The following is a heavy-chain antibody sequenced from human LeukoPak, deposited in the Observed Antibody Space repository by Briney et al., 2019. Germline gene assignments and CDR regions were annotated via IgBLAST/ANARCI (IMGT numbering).Heavy chain of an antibody. CDR2: IYYSGST. Sequence: PSETLSLTCTVSGGSVSSISSYWGWLRQPPGKGLEWIGSIYYSGSTYYNPSLKSRVTMSVDTSTNQFSLKLSSVTAADTALYYCARVGNPLVTVFAWFDPWGQGTLVTVSS. CDR1: GGSVSSISSY. D-gene: IGHD3-3*01. V-gene: IGHV4-39*07. J-gene: IGHJ5*02. CDR3: ARVGNPLVTVFAWFDP.